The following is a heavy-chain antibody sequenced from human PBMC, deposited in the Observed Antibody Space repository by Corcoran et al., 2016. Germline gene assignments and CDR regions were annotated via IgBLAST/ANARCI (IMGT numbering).Heavy chain of an antibody. J-gene: IGHJ6*02. V-gene: IGHV3-7*03. D-gene: IGHD3-22*01. CDR1: GFTFSSYW. CDR2: IKKDGSEK. Sequence: EVQLVESGGGLVQPGGSLRLSCAASGFTFSSYWMSWVRQARGKGLEWVANIKKDGSEKYYVDSVKGRVTISRDNAKNSLYLQMNSLRAEDTAVYYCSRETYYYDSSGSGMDVWGQGTTVTVSS. CDR3: SRETYYYDSSGSGMDV.